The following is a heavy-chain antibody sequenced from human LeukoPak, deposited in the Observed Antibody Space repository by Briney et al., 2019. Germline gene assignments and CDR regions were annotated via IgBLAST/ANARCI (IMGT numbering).Heavy chain of an antibody. J-gene: IGHJ6*02. CDR3: AKGGSSSYYYGMDV. V-gene: IGHV3-23*01. CDR2: ISGSGGST. Sequence: PGGSLRLSCAASGFTFSSYAMSWVRQAPGKGLEWVSAISGSGGSTYYADSVKGRFTISRDNSKNTLYLQTNSLRAEDTAVYYCAKGGSSSYYYGMDVWGQGTTVTVSS. D-gene: IGHD6-6*01. CDR1: GFTFSSYA.